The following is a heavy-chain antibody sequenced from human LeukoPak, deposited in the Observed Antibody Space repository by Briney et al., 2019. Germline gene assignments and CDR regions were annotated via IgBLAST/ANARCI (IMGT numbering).Heavy chain of an antibody. D-gene: IGHD3-22*01. CDR1: GYTFTNYY. CDR3: ARVQGTYYYDSSGYD. V-gene: IGHV1-46*01. J-gene: IGHJ4*02. CDR2: IYPSDGAT. Sequence: ASVKVSCKASGYTFTNYYIHWVRQAPGQGLEWMGIIYPSDGATKYANHFQATVTMTRDTSTSTFYIEVSSLKSEDTAVYYCARVQGTYYYDSSGYDWGQGTLVTVSS.